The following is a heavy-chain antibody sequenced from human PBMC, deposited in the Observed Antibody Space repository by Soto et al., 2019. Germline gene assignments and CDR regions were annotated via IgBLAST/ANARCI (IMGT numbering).Heavy chain of an antibody. D-gene: IGHD3-9*01. Sequence: PSETLSLTCAVSGGSISSGGYSWNWIRQPPGKGLEWIGYIYHSGSTSYNPSLKSRVSISVDKSKNQFSLNLSSVTAADTAVYFCARHVMTGPYNYYCSGLDVRGQGTTVTVSS. CDR3: ARHVMTGPYNYYCSGLDV. J-gene: IGHJ6*02. V-gene: IGHV4-30-2*01. CDR1: GGSISSGGYS. CDR2: IYHSGST.